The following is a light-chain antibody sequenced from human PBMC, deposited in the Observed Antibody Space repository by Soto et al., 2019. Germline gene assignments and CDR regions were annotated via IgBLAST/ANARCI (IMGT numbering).Light chain of an antibody. Sequence: QSALTQPASVSGSPGQSITISCTGTSSDIGGYNYVSWYQQHPGKAPKVMIYEVSNRPSGVSNRFSGSKSGNTASLTISGLQAEDEAEYYGSSYRTSGPRVFGGGTRLTVL. J-gene: IGLJ3*02. V-gene: IGLV2-14*01. CDR3: SSYRTSGPRV. CDR1: SSDIGGYNY. CDR2: EVS.